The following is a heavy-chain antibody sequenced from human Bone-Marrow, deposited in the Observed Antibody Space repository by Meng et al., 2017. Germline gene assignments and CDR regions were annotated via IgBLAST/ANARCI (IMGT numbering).Heavy chain of an antibody. CDR2: IYHSGST. D-gene: IGHD2-15*01. CDR3: ARVDGEGYCSGGSCYSEGWFDP. J-gene: IGHJ5*02. V-gene: IGHV4-4*02. CDR1: GGPISSCNW. Sequence: VPGLGTASGTLSLSGAVSGGPISSCNWWSGVRQPPGKGLEWIGEIYHSGSTNYNPSLKSRVTISVDKSKNQFSLKLSSVTTADTAEYYCARVDGEGYCSGGSCYSEGWFDPWGQGTLVTVSS.